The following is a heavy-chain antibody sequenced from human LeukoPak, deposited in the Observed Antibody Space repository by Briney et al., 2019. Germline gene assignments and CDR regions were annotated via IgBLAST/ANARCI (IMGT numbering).Heavy chain of an antibody. D-gene: IGHD3-10*01. V-gene: IGHV4-34*01. J-gene: IGHJ4*02. CDR1: GGSFSGYY. CDR3: AREDGSGSYEKYYFDY. Sequence: PSETLSLTCAVYGGSFSGYYWSWIRQPPGKGLEWIGEINHSGSTNYNPSLKSRVTISVDTSKNQFSLKLSSVTAADTAVYYCAREDGSGSYEKYYFDYWGQGTLVTVSS. CDR2: INHSGST.